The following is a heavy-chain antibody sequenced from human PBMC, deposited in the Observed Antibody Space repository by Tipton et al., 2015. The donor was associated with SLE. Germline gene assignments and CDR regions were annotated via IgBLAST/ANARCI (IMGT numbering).Heavy chain of an antibody. D-gene: IGHD4-11*01. V-gene: IGHV4-39*07. Sequence: TLSLTCTVSGGSISSRSYYWGWVRQHPGKGLEWIGSIYYSGSTYYNPSLKSRVTISVDTSKNQFSPKLSSVTAADTAVYYCARHHYSNYVHDYWGQGTLVTVSS. CDR1: GGSISSRSYY. CDR2: IYYSGST. CDR3: ARHHYSNYVHDY. J-gene: IGHJ4*02.